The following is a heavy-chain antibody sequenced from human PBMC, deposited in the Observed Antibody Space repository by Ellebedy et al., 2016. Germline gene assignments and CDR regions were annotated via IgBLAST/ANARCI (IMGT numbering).Heavy chain of an antibody. CDR3: ARNLQA. CDR1: GFPFSSHW. V-gene: IGHV3-74*01. CDR2: INGDGGDA. J-gene: IGHJ5*02. Sequence: GGSLRLSCAASGFPFSSHWMHWVRQAPGRGLVWVSRINGDGGDANYGDSVKGQFTISRDNAKNTLYLQMNGLRAEDTAVYYCARNLQAWGQGTLVTVSS.